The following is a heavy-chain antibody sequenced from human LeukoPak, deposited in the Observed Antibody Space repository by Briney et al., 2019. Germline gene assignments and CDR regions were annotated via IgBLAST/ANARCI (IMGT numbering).Heavy chain of an antibody. CDR3: AREPSGPSGDAFEI. Sequence: GGSLRLSCAASGFTFSSYSMHWVRQAPGKVLEWVAFISNDGNIQHYADSVKGRFTISSDISKTTLSLQMDSLRAEDTAVYYCAREPSGPSGDAFEIWGQGTMVAVSS. J-gene: IGHJ3*02. CDR2: ISNDGNIQ. V-gene: IGHV3-30*04. CDR1: GFTFSSYS.